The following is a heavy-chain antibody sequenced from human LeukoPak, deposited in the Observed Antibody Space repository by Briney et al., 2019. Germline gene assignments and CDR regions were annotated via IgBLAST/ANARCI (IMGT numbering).Heavy chain of an antibody. CDR2: MHYSGDT. Sequence: SETLSLTCTVSGGSISYGGYYSTWIRQHPGKGLEWIGYMHYSGDTHYNPSLKSRVTISVDTSKNQFSLKLRSVTAADTAVYYCARGRQDVNMILVVMAGVSYYLDVWSKGTTVTVS. V-gene: IGHV4-31*03. CDR3: ARGRQDVNMILVVMAGVSYYLDV. CDR1: GGSISYGGYY. D-gene: IGHD3-22*01. J-gene: IGHJ6*03.